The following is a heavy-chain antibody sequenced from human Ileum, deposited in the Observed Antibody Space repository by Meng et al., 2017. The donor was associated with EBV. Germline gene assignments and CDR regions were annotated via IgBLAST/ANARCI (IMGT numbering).Heavy chain of an antibody. D-gene: IGHD4-11*01. J-gene: IGHJ5*02. V-gene: IGHV4-4*02. Sequence: VSGPGLGTRSGSLSLTCAVSVGSINSYNLWTWVRHPPGKGLEWIGEVYHSGNTNYNQALKSRVTISLDKSKNQFSLNLTSVTAADTAIYYCARCQQYLVNNWFDPWGQGILVTVSS. CDR2: VYHSGNT. CDR3: ARCQQYLVNNWFDP. CDR1: VGSINSYNL.